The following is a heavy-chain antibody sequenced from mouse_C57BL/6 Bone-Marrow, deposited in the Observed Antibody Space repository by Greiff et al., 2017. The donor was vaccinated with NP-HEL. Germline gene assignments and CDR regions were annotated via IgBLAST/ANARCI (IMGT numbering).Heavy chain of an antibody. CDR1: GFSFNTYA. J-gene: IGHJ4*01. V-gene: IGHV10-1*01. D-gene: IGHD2-10*02. Sequence: EVQVVESGGGLVQPKGSLKLSCAASGFSFNTYAMNWVRQAPGKGLEWVARIRSKSNNYATYYADSVKDRFTISRDDSESMLYLQMNNLKTEDTAMYYCVRYGNYVGDMDYWGQGTSVTVSS. CDR2: IRSKSNNYAT. CDR3: VRYGNYVGDMDY.